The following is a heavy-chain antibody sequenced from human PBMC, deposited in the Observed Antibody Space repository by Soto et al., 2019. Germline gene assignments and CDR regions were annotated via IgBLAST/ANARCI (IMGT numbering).Heavy chain of an antibody. CDR2: ISYDGSDK. V-gene: IGHV3-30*18. Sequence: QVQLVESGGGVVQPGRSLRLSCAASGFTFSSYAMHWVRQAPGKGLEWVAVISYDGSDKYYADSVKGRFTISRDNSKNTLNLQMNSLIADDTAGYYCAKALGELSPESYDYWGQGTLITVSS. J-gene: IGHJ4*02. D-gene: IGHD3-16*02. CDR1: GFTFSSYA. CDR3: AKALGELSPESYDY.